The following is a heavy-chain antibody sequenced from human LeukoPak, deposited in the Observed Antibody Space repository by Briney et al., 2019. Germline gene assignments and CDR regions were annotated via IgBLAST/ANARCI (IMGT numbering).Heavy chain of an antibody. D-gene: IGHD3-9*01. CDR3: ARAGRRYFDWLFNFDP. J-gene: IGHJ5*02. CDR1: GGSFSGYY. Sequence: SSETLSLTCAVYGGSFSGYYWSWIRQPPGKGLEGIGEINHSGSTNYNPSLKSRVTISVDTSKNQFSLKLSSVTAADTAVYYCARAGRRYFDWLFNFDPWGQGTLVTVSS. CDR2: INHSGST. V-gene: IGHV4-34*01.